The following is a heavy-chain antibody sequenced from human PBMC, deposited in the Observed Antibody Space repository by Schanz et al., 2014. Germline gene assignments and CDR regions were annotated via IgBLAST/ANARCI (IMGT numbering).Heavy chain of an antibody. V-gene: IGHV3-72*01. J-gene: IGHJ4*02. Sequence: EVQLVESGGFFFPPFFSLRLSCAVSGFPVSDHYMDWVRQAPGKGLEWLGRVRNRRNSDIIEYAASVEGRFTISRDESKNSVYLQMNSLQTDDTAVYYCFSMHYGNSVYWGQGTLVTVSS. CDR1: GFPVSDHY. CDR2: VRNRRNSDII. D-gene: IGHD1-7*01. CDR3: FSMHYGNSVY.